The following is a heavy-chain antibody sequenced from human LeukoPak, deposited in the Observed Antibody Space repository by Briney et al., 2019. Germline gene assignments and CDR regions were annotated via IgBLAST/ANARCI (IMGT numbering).Heavy chain of an antibody. J-gene: IGHJ4*02. CDR2: INHSGST. V-gene: IGHV4-34*01. CDR1: GDSISNYY. Sequence: SETLSLTCTVSGDSISNYYWSWIRQPAGKGLEWIGEINHSGSTNYNPSLKSRVTISVDTSKNQFSLKLSSVTAADTAVYYCARLGYDSSGYYLGYWGQGTLVTVSS. D-gene: IGHD3-22*01. CDR3: ARLGYDSSGYYLGY.